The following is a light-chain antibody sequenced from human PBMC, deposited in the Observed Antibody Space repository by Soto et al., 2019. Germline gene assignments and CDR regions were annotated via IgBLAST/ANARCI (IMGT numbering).Light chain of an antibody. V-gene: IGKV3-20*01. Sequence: EIVLTQSPGTLSLSPGERATLSCRASHSVSSSYLAWYQQKPGQAPRLLIYGASSRAAGIPDRFSGSGSVTDFTLTISSLEPEDFAVYDCQQYGSSPITFGTGTKVDSK. J-gene: IGKJ3*01. CDR1: HSVSSSY. CDR3: QQYGSSPIT. CDR2: GAS.